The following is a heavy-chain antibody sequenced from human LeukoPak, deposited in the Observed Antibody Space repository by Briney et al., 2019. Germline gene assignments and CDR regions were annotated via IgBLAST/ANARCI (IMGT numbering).Heavy chain of an antibody. J-gene: IGHJ4*02. Sequence: GGSLRLSCAASGFTVSSNYMSWVRQAPGKGLEWVSAIGGSGGSTYYADSVKGRFTISRDNSKNTLYLQMNSLRAEDTAVYYCAKVDYDTSGYYSSHLDYWGQGTLVTVSS. CDR2: IGGSGGST. CDR3: AKVDYDTSGYYSSHLDY. D-gene: IGHD3-22*01. V-gene: IGHV3-23*01. CDR1: GFTVSSNY.